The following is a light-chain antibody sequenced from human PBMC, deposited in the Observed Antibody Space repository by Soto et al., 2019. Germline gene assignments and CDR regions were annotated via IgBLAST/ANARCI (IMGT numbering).Light chain of an antibody. Sequence: DIQMTQSPSTLSASVGDRLTITCRASQSISNWLAWYQQKPGKAPKLLIYDASSLESGVPSRFSGSGSGTEFTLTISSLQPDDFATYYCQQYKSYWTFGQGTKV. CDR1: QSISNW. CDR2: DAS. J-gene: IGKJ1*01. V-gene: IGKV1-5*01. CDR3: QQYKSYWT.